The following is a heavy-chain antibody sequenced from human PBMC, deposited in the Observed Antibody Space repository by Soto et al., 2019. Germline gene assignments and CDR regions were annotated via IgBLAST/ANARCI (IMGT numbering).Heavy chain of an antibody. Sequence: GGSLRLSCAASGFTFSSYAMSWVRQAPGKGLEWVSAISGSGGSTYYADSVKGRFTISRDNSKNTLYLQMNSLRAEDTAVYYCAKFRQYGNYSFYYGMDVWGQGTTVTVSS. CDR2: ISGSGGST. CDR3: AKFRQYGNYSFYYGMDV. D-gene: IGHD4-17*01. J-gene: IGHJ6*02. CDR1: GFTFSSYA. V-gene: IGHV3-23*01.